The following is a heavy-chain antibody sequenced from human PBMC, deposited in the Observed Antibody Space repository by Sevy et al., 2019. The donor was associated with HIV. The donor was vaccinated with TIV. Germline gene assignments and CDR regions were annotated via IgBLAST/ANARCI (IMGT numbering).Heavy chain of an antibody. CDR1: GFTFSDYY. D-gene: IGHD2-2*02. V-gene: IGHV3-11*01. CDR2: ISSSGSTI. J-gene: IGHJ5*02. CDR3: ARFRGYQLLYGGWFDP. Sequence: GGSLRLSCAASGFTFSDYYMSWIRQAPGKGLEWVSYISSSGSTIYYADSVKDRFTISRDNAKNSLYLQMNSLRAEDTAVYYCARFRGYQLLYGGWFDPWGQGTLVTVSS.